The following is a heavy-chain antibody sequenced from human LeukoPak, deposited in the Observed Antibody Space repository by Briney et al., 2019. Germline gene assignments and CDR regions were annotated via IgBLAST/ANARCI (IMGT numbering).Heavy chain of an antibody. CDR3: ARDTPYGSGSNGMEV. CDR2: IWYDGSNK. V-gene: IGHV3-33*01. CDR1: GFTFSSYG. D-gene: IGHD3-10*01. J-gene: IGHJ6*02. Sequence: PGGSLRLSCAASGFTFSSYGMHWVRQAPGKGLEWVAVIWYDGSNKYYADSVKGRFTVSRDNSKNTLYLQMNSLTAEDTAVYYCARDTPYGSGSNGMEVWGQGTTVTVSS.